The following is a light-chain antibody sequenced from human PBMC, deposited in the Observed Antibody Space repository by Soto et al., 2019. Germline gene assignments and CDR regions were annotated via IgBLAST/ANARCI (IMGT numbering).Light chain of an antibody. CDR2: QDN. J-gene: IGLJ1*01. Sequence: SYELTQPPSVSVSPGQTASITCSGDKLGDKYVCWYQQKPGQSPVLVIYQDNKRPSGIPERFSGSNSGNTATLTISGTQAMDEADYYCQAWDSSIFYVFGTGTKVTVL. CDR1: KLGDKY. CDR3: QAWDSSIFYV. V-gene: IGLV3-1*01.